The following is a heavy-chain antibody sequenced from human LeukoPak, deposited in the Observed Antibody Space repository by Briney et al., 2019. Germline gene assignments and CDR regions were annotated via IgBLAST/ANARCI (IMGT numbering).Heavy chain of an antibody. D-gene: IGHD1-26*01. Sequence: GGXPRLSCAASGFTFNTYWRIWVRQAPGKGLEGVANINKGVSTKYYVDSLQVRFTISSDHAKNSLYLQMNSLRAEDTAVYYCVRDIVGRSAAIYYDAFDVRGQGHWSPCPQ. CDR3: VRDIVGRSAAIYYDAFDV. V-gene: IGHV3-7*01. J-gene: IGHJ3*01. CDR2: INKGVSTK. CDR1: GFTFNTYW.